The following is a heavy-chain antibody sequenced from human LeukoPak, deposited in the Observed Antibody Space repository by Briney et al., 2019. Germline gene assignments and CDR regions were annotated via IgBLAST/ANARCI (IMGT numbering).Heavy chain of an antibody. CDR3: ARDFHYFFDY. CDR1: GFTFSSYA. CDR2: ISGSGGST. J-gene: IGHJ4*02. Sequence: PGGSLRLSCAASGFTFSSYAMSRVRQAPGQGLEWVSAISGSGGSTYYADSVKGRFTISRDNSGNTLSLQMNSLRAEDTAIYYCARDFHYFFDYCGQGTLVTVSS. D-gene: IGHD3-9*01. V-gene: IGHV3-23*01.